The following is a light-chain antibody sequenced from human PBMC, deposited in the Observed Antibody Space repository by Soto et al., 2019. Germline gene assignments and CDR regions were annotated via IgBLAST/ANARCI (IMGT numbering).Light chain of an antibody. CDR2: EVT. V-gene: IGLV2-8*01. J-gene: IGLJ1*01. CDR1: SSDVGGYSY. CDR3: SSYAGSNNYI. Sequence: QSALTQPPSASGSPGQSVTISCTGTSSDVGGYSYVSWYQHHPGKAPKLMMYEVTKRPSGVPDRFSGSNSGNTASLTVSGLQAEDEADYYCSSYAGSNNYIFGTGTKVTVL.